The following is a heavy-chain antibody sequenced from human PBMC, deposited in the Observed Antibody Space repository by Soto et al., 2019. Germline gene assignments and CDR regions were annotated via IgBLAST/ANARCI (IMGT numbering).Heavy chain of an antibody. CDR3: ATMGTPATGLYYFDY. CDR1: GGSISSGNYY. D-gene: IGHD1-7*01. J-gene: IGHJ4*02. CDR2: ISYSGST. V-gene: IGHV4-30-4*01. Sequence: QVQLQESGPGLVKPSQTLSLTCTVSGGSISSGNYYWSWIRQPPGKGPEWIGFISYSGSTYYNASLTSRVTISVDTSKNQFSLNLRFVTAADTAVYYCATMGTPATGLYYFDYWGQGTLVTVSS.